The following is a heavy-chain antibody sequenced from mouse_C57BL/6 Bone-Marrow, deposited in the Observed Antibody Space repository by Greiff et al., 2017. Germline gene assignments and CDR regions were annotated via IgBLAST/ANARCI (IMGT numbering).Heavy chain of an antibody. Sequence: VQLQQSGAELVKPGASVKISCKASGYAFRSYWMNWVKQRPGKGLEWIGQIYPGDGDTNYNGKFKGKATLTADKSSSTAYMQLSSLTSEDSAVYFCARWGRETWFAYWGQGTLVTVSA. CDR2: IYPGDGDT. CDR1: GYAFRSYW. J-gene: IGHJ3*01. V-gene: IGHV1-80*01. CDR3: ARWGRETWFAY.